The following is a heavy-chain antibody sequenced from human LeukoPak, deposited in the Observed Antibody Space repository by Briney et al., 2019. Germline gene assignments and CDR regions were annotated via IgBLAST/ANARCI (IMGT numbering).Heavy chain of an antibody. D-gene: IGHD3-3*01. CDR3: ARGPTYYDFWSGYYYGFGGGY. Sequence: ASVKVSCKASGYTFTSYDINWVRQATGQGLEWMGWMNPNSGSTGYAQKFQGRVTMTRNTSISTAYMELSSLRSEDTAVYYCARGPTYYDFWSGYYYGFGGGYWGQGTLVTVSS. J-gene: IGHJ4*02. CDR2: MNPNSGST. CDR1: GYTFTSYD. V-gene: IGHV1-8*01.